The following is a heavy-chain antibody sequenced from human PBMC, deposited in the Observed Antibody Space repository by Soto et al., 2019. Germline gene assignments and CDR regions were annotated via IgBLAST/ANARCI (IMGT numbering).Heavy chain of an antibody. J-gene: IGHJ4*02. CDR2: IIPVYGTA. D-gene: IGHD5-18*01. Sequence: QVPLVQSGAEVKKPGSSVKVSCKASGGTFSTYAISWLRQAPGQGLEWVGGIIPVYGTANYAQKFQGRVTITADKSTNTAYMELSSLRSEDTAVYFCARDMTRYSHGYSFDYWGQGTLVTVSS. V-gene: IGHV1-69*06. CDR1: GGTFSTYA. CDR3: ARDMTRYSHGYSFDY.